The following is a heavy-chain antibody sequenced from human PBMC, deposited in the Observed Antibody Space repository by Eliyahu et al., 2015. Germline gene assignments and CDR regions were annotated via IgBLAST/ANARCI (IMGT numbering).Heavy chain of an antibody. D-gene: IGHD3-10*01. CDR1: GFSLSXSGXG. CDR3: AHSRWPHGFGELFFYYYYGMDV. CDR2: IYWDDDK. Sequence: QITLKESGPTLVKPTQTLTLTCTFSGFSLSXSGXGVGXIRQPPGKALEWLALIYWDDDKRYSPSLKSRLTITKDTSKNQVVLTMTNMDPVDTATYYCAHSRWPHGFGELFFYYYYGMDVWGQGTTVTVSS. V-gene: IGHV2-5*02. J-gene: IGHJ6*02.